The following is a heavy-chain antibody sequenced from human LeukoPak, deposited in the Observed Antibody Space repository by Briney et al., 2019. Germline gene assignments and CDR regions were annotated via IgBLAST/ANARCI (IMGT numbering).Heavy chain of an antibody. Sequence: KSSETLSLTCTVSGGSISSYYWSWIRQPPGKGLEWIGYIYYSGSTNYNPSLKSRVTISVDTSKNQFSLKLSSVTAADTAVYYCARVASDYGDYAPDYWGQGTWSPSPQ. D-gene: IGHD4-17*01. CDR1: GGSISSYY. CDR2: IYYSGST. V-gene: IGHV4-59*01. J-gene: IGHJ4*02. CDR3: ARVASDYGDYAPDY.